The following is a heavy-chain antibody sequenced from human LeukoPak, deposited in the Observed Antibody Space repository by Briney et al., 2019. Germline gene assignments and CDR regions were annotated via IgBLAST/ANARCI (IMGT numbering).Heavy chain of an antibody. V-gene: IGHV5-51*01. Sequence: GESLKISGKGPGYLFTSYWIAWVRQMPGKGLDWMGVMYPGGSDIRYSPSFQGQVTISADKSIDTAYLQWSSLKASDSAMYYCASRTGSYYPFDSWGQGTLVTVS. CDR1: GYLFTSYW. CDR3: ASRTGSYYPFDS. J-gene: IGHJ4*02. CDR2: MYPGGSDI. D-gene: IGHD1-26*01.